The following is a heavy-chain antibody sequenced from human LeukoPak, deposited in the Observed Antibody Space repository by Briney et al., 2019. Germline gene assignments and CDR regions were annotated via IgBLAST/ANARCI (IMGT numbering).Heavy chain of an antibody. CDR3: ARETSDFWSGPFDP. D-gene: IGHD3-3*01. CDR1: GFTFSDYY. Sequence: PGGSLRLSCAASGFTFSDYYMSWIRQAPGKGLEWVSYISSSGSTIYYADSVRGRFTISRDNAKNSLYLQMNSLRAEDTAVYYCARETSDFWSGPFDPWGQGTLVTVSS. V-gene: IGHV3-11*04. CDR2: ISSSGSTI. J-gene: IGHJ5*02.